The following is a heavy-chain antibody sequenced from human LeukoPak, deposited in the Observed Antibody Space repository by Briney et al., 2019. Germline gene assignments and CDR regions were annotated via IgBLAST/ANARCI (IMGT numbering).Heavy chain of an antibody. CDR2: IDTNTGNP. Sequence: ASVKVSCKASGYTFPTYNMNWVRQAPGQGLEWMGWIDTNTGNPTYAQGFTGRFVFSLDTSVSTAYLQISSLKAEDTAVYYCVRGGLAGGDYWGQGTLVTVSS. V-gene: IGHV7-4-1*02. CDR3: VRGGLAGGDY. CDR1: GYTFPTYN. D-gene: IGHD6-19*01. J-gene: IGHJ4*02.